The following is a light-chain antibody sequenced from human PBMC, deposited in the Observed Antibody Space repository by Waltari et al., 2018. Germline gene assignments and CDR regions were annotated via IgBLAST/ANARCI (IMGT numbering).Light chain of an antibody. J-gene: IGLJ2*01. V-gene: IGLV1-51*01. CDR1: TSHFGNHY. CDR3: GTWDSSLTGAV. Sequence: QSVLTQPPSVSAAPGQRVTISCPGSTSHFGNHYGAWYQQPPGTAPKLLIYDNNNRPSGIPDRFSGSKSGTSATLGITGLQTGDEAVYYCGTWDSSLTGAVFGGGTKLTVL. CDR2: DNN.